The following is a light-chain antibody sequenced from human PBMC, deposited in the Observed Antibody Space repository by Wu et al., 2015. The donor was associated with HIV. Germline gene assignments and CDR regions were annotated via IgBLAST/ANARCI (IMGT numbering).Light chain of an antibody. V-gene: IGKV3-15*01. CDR1: QSVSSN. J-gene: IGKJ5*01. CDR2: GAS. CDR3: QQYDTWPLT. Sequence: EIVMTQSPATLSVSPGERATLSCRASQSVSSNLAWYQQKPGQAPRLLIYGASTRATGIPARFSGSGSGTEFTLTISSLRSEDFGIYYCQQYDTWPLTFGQGHDLKSN.